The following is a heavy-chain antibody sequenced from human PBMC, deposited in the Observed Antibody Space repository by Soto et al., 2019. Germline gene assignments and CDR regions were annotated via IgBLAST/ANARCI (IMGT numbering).Heavy chain of an antibody. Sequence: SVKVSCKASGGTFSSYAISWVRQAPGQGLEWMGGIIPIFGTANYAQKFQGRVTITADESTSTAYMELRSVRSEDTAVYYCARAPPGDYDILTGYRYYYYYGMDVWGQGTTVTVSS. CDR2: IIPIFGTA. CDR1: GGTFSSYA. CDR3: ARAPPGDYDILTGYRYYYYYGMDV. J-gene: IGHJ6*02. V-gene: IGHV1-69*13. D-gene: IGHD3-9*01.